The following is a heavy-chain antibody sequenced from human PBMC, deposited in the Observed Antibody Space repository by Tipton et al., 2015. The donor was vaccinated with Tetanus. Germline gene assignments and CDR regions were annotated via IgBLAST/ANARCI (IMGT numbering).Heavy chain of an antibody. D-gene: IGHD3-16*01. CDR3: ASTVGHSGGYYYYYGMDV. CDR1: GGSISSYY. J-gene: IGHJ6*02. CDR2: IYTSEST. Sequence: TLSLTCTVSGGSISSYYWSWIRQPAGKGLEWIGRIYTSESTNYNPSLKSRLTMSVDTSKNQFSLRLNSVTAADTAVYYCASTVGHSGGYYYYYGMDVWGQGTTVTVSS. V-gene: IGHV4-4*07.